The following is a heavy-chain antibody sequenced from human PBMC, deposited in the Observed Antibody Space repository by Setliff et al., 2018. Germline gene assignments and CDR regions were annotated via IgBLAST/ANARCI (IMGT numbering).Heavy chain of an antibody. CDR3: ARAPWGDDYDSLYTWFDP. CDR1: GGIFSTYS. CDR2: VNPSGGKT. J-gene: IGHJ5*02. V-gene: IGHV1-46*01. D-gene: IGHD3-22*01. Sequence: ASVKVSCKASGGIFSTYSFSWVRQAPGQGLEWMGIVNPSGGKTTLSQKFQGRVSMTADASTATVYMELHSLTSEDTAIYYCARAPWGDDYDSLYTWFDPWGQGSLVTVSS.